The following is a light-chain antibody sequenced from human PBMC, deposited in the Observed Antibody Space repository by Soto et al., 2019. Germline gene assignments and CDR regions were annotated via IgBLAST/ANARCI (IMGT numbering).Light chain of an antibody. Sequence: QSALTQPASVSGSPGQSITISCTGTSSDVGGYHYVSWYQQHPGKAPKLMIYAVTNRPTGVSNRFSASKSGNTASLTISVLHAEDEANYYCSSYTTTYTVVFGGGTKLTVL. CDR3: SSYTTTYTVV. CDR2: AVT. CDR1: SSDVGGYHY. V-gene: IGLV2-14*01. J-gene: IGLJ2*01.